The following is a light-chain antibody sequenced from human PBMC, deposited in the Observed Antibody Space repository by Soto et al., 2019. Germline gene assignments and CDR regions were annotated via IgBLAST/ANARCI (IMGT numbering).Light chain of an antibody. CDR1: QSVSSSY. J-gene: IGKJ3*01. CDR3: QQYGSSPGFT. V-gene: IGKV3-20*01. Sequence: EIVLTQSPGTLSLSPGERATLSCRASQSVSSSYLAWYQQKPGQAPRLLIYGASSRATGIPDRFSGSGSGTDFTLTISSMEPEDFAVYYYQQYGSSPGFTFGPGTKVDIK. CDR2: GAS.